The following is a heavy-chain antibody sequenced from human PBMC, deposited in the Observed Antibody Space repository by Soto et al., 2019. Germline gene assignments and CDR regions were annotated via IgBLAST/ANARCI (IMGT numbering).Heavy chain of an antibody. CDR2: ISSSSSYT. J-gene: IGHJ5*02. CDR3: ARTDYGDYVWFDP. CDR1: GFTFSSYS. D-gene: IGHD4-17*01. V-gene: IGHV3-21*01. Sequence: PGGSLRLSCAASGFTFSSYSMNWVRQAPGKGLEWVSSISSSSSYTYYADSVKGRFTISRDNAKNSLYLQMNSLRAEDTAVYYCARTDYGDYVWFDPWGQGTLVTVSS.